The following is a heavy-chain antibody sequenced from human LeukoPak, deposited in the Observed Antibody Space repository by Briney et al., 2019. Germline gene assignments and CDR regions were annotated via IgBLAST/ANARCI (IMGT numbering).Heavy chain of an antibody. CDR1: GYTFSGYY. J-gene: IGHJ5*02. Sequence: ASVKVSCKASGYTFSGYYMPWVREAPGQGLEWMGWIKPNSGGTNYAQKFQGRVTMTRDPSISTAYMELSRLRSDDTAGYYCARDMVVASPKGWFDPWGQGTLVTVSS. CDR3: ARDMVVASPKGWFDP. CDR2: IKPNSGGT. V-gene: IGHV1-2*02. D-gene: IGHD2-15*01.